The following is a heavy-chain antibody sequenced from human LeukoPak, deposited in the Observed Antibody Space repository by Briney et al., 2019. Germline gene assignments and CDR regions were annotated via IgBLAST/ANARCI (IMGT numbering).Heavy chain of an antibody. CDR1: GGTFSSYA. V-gene: IGHV1-69*13. Sequence: SVKVSCKASGGTFSSYAISWVRQAPGQGLEWMGGIIPIFGTANYAQKFQGRVAITADESTSTAYMELSSLRSENTAVYYCARAPTYSNHGRNWFDPWGQGTLVTVSS. CDR2: IIPIFGTA. D-gene: IGHD4-11*01. CDR3: ARAPTYSNHGRNWFDP. J-gene: IGHJ5*02.